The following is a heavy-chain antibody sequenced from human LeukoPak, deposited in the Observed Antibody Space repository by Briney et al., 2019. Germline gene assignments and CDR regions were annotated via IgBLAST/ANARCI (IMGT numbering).Heavy chain of an antibody. CDR1: GYTFTGYY. D-gene: IGHD5-12*01. CDR2: INPNSGGT. J-gene: IGHJ4*02. CDR3: ARGLINGHDFDY. Sequence: ASVKVPCKASGYTFTGYYMHWVRQAPGQGLEWMGWINPNSGGTNYAQKFQGWVTMTRDTSVNTGYMELRRLTSDDTAVYYCARGLINGHDFDYWGQGTLVTVSS. V-gene: IGHV1-2*04.